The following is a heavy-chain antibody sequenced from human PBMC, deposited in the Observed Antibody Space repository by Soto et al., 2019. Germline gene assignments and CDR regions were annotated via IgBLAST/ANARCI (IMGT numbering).Heavy chain of an antibody. J-gene: IGHJ4*02. D-gene: IGHD1-7*01. V-gene: IGHV1-8*01. CDR2: MNPNSGNT. CDR3: ARGRVKSKGPGTWYYFDY. Sequence: QVQLVQSGAEVKKPGASVKVSCKASGYTFTSYDSNWVRQATGQGLEWMGWMNPNSGNTGYAQKFQGRVTMTRNTSISTAYMELSSLRSEDTAVYYCARGRVKSKGPGTWYYFDYWGQGTLVTVSS. CDR1: GYTFTSYD.